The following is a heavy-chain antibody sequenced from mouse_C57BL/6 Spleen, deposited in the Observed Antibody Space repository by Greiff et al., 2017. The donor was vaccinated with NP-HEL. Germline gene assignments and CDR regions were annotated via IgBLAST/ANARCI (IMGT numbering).Heavy chain of an antibody. CDR3: ARRGDYGSIFDY. CDR1: GYTFTSYW. J-gene: IGHJ2*01. V-gene: IGHV1-72*01. D-gene: IGHD1-1*01. CDR2: IDPNSGGT. Sequence: QVQLQQPGAELVKPGASVKLSCKASGYTFTSYWMHWVKQRPGRGLEWIGRIDPNSGGTKYNEKFKSKATLTVDKPSSTANMQLSSLTSEDSAVYYCARRGDYGSIFDYWGQGTTLTVSS.